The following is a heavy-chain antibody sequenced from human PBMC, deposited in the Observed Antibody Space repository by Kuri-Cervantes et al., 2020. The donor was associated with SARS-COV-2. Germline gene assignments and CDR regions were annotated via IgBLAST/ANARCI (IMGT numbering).Heavy chain of an antibody. Sequence: SCTVSGGSISSGSYYWSWIRQPAGKGLEWIGRIYTSGSTNYNPSLKSRVTISVDTSKNQFSLKLSSVTAADTAVYYCARHSSSWFFDYWGQGTLVTVSS. CDR3: ARHSSSWFFDY. V-gene: IGHV4-61*02. D-gene: IGHD6-13*01. J-gene: IGHJ4*02. CDR2: IYTSGST. CDR1: GGSISSGSYY.